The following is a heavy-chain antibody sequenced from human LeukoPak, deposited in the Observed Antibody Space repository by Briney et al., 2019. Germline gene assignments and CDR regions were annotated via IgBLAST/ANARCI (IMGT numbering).Heavy chain of an antibody. CDR1: GFTFSSYA. Sequence: GGSLRLSCAASGFTFSSYAMSWVRQAPGKGLEWVSAISSSGGSTYYADSVKGRFTISRDNSKNTLYLQMNSLRAEDTAVYYCAILPGGSSDYWGQGTLVTVSS. CDR2: ISSSGGST. V-gene: IGHV3-23*01. J-gene: IGHJ4*02. CDR3: AILPGGSSDY. D-gene: IGHD6-6*01.